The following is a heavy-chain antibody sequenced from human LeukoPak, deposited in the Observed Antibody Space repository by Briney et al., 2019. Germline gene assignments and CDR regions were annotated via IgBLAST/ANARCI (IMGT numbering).Heavy chain of an antibody. Sequence: GGSLRLSCAASGFTFNRYNMNWVRRAPGKGLEWVSSISTSSSYIYYADSVRGRFTISRDNAKNSLYLQMNSLRAEDTALYYCTRDYVDSSGYYLSDAFDIWGQGTMVTVSS. V-gene: IGHV3-21*04. J-gene: IGHJ3*02. D-gene: IGHD3-22*01. CDR1: GFTFNRYN. CDR3: TRDYVDSSGYYLSDAFDI. CDR2: ISTSSSYI.